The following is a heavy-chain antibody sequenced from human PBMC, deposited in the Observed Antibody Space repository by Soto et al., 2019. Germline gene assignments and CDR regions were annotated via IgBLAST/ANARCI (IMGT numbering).Heavy chain of an antibody. Sequence: VAVISYDGSNKYYADSVKGRFTISRDNSKNTLYLQMNSLRAEDTAVYYCARALEMATIRGVDYWGQGTLVTVSS. V-gene: IGHV3-30-3*01. CDR2: ISYDGSNK. CDR3: ARALEMATIRGVDY. J-gene: IGHJ4*02. D-gene: IGHD5-12*01.